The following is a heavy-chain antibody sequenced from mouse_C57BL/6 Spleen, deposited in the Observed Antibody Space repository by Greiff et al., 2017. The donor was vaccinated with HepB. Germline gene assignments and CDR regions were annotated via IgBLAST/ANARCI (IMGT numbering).Heavy chain of an antibody. V-gene: IGHV1-59*01. CDR1: GYTFTSYW. D-gene: IGHD1-1*01. CDR3: ARKRASYYGSEDWYCDV. Sequence: QVQLQQPGAELVRPGTSVKLSCKASGYTFTSYWMHWVKQRPGQGLEWIGVIDPSDSYTNYNQKFKGKATLTVDTSSSTAYMQLSSLTSEDSAVYDCARKRASYYGSEDWYCDVWGTGTTVTVSS. J-gene: IGHJ1*03. CDR2: IDPSDSYT.